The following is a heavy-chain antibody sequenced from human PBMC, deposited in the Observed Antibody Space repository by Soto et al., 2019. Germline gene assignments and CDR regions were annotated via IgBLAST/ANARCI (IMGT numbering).Heavy chain of an antibody. CDR3: AKDLGITMVRGVRVEYYYGMDV. V-gene: IGHV3-30*18. D-gene: IGHD3-10*01. CDR2: ISYDGSNK. CDR1: GFTFSSYG. J-gene: IGHJ6*02. Sequence: PVGSLRLSCAASGFTFSSYGMHWVRQAPGKGLEWVAVISYDGSNKYYADSVKGRFTISRDNSKNTLYLQMNSLRAEDTAVYYCAKDLGITMVRGVRVEYYYGMDVWGQGTTVTVSS.